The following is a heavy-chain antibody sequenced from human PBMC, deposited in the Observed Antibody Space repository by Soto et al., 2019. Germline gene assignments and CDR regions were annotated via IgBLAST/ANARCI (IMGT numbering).Heavy chain of an antibody. Sequence: GASVKVSCKASGDTFSSYALSWVRQAPGQGLEWMGGIIPIFGTANYAQKFQGRVTITADESTSTAYMELSSLRSEDTAVYYCASEGVRDSSTWMFDYWGQGTLVTVSS. D-gene: IGHD6-13*01. J-gene: IGHJ4*02. CDR2: IIPIFGTA. CDR1: GDTFSSYA. V-gene: IGHV1-69*13. CDR3: ASEGVRDSSTWMFDY.